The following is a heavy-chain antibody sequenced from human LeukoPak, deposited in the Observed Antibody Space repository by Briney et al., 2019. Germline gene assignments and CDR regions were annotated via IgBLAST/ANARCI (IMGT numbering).Heavy chain of an antibody. Sequence: SVKVSCKASGGTFSSYAISWVRQAPGQGLEWMGGIIPIFGTANYAQKFQGRVTITADESTSTAYMELSSLRSEDTAVYDCATPRRDGYNYGYNWFDPWGQGTLVTVSS. CDR2: IIPIFGTA. D-gene: IGHD5-24*01. CDR1: GGTFSSYA. J-gene: IGHJ5*02. V-gene: IGHV1-69*01. CDR3: ATPRRDGYNYGYNWFDP.